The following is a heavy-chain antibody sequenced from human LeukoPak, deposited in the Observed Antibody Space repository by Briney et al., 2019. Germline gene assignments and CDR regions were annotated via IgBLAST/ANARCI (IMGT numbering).Heavy chain of an antibody. CDR1: GGSFSGYY. V-gene: IGHV4-34*01. J-gene: IGHJ6*03. Sequence: PSETLSLTCAAYGGSFSGYYWGWIRQPPGKGLEWIGSIYHSGRTFYNPSLKSRVTISVDTSKNQFTLELTSVTAADTAVYYCAKEDYYYYMDVWGKGTTVTVSS. CDR2: IYHSGRT. CDR3: AKEDYYYYMDV.